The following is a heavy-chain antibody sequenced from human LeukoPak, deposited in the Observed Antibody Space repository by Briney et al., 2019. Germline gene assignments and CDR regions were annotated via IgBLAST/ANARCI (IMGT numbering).Heavy chain of an antibody. J-gene: IGHJ4*02. CDR2: INPRGRNT. Sequence: GGSLRLSCAGSGVTFSSNPLSWVRQAPGKGQEEVAAINPRGRNTYYADSVRGRFTIARDNSRNTLYLQMTTVRAEATAVSYCATTKQARRYFDYWGQGTLVTVSS. CDR1: GVTFSSNP. V-gene: IGHV3-23*01. D-gene: IGHD1-1*01. CDR3: ATTKQARRYFDY.